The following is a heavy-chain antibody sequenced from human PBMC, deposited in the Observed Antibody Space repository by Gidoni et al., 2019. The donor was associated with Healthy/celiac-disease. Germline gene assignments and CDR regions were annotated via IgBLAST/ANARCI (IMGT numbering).Heavy chain of an antibody. CDR3: ARDRRKTYYYYGMDV. J-gene: IGHJ6*02. Sequence: EVQLVESGGGLVKPGGSLRLSCAASGFTFSSYSMNWVRQAPGKGLEWVSSISSSSSYIYYADSVKGRFTISRDNAKNSLYLQMNSLRAEDTAVYYCARDRRKTYYYYGMDVWGQGTTVTVSS. CDR1: GFTFSSYS. V-gene: IGHV3-21*01. CDR2: ISSSSSYI.